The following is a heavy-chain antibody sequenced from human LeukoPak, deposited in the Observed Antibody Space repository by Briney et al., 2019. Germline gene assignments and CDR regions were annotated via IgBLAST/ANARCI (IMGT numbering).Heavy chain of an antibody. CDR2: ISSSGTTI. CDR1: GFTFSDYY. Sequence: GGSLRLSCAASGFTFSDYYMSWIRQAPGKGPEWVSYISSSGTTIYYADSVKGRFTISRDNAKNSLYLQMNSLRAEDTAVYYCARWRYYDSKYNFDYWGQGTLVTVSS. J-gene: IGHJ4*02. D-gene: IGHD1-26*01. V-gene: IGHV3-11*01. CDR3: ARWRYYDSKYNFDY.